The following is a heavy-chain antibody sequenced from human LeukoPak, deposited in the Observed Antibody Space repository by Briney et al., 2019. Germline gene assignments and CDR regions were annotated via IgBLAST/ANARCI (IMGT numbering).Heavy chain of an antibody. CDR3: ARQLSLNWFDP. CDR2: IYWDDDK. V-gene: IGHV2-5*02. CDR1: GGSISSSSYY. Sequence: TLSLTCTVSGGSISSSSYYWGWIRQPPGKALEWLALIYWDDDKRYSPSLKSRLTITKDTSKNQVVLTMTNMDPVDTATYYCARQLSLNWFDPWGQGTLVTVSS. D-gene: IGHD3-16*02. J-gene: IGHJ5*02.